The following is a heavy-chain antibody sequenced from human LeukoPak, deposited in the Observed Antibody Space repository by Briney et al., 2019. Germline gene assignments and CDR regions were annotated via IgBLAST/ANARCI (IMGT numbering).Heavy chain of an antibody. D-gene: IGHD6-19*01. V-gene: IGHV3-21*01. Sequence: GESLRLSCAASGFTVSSYSMNWVRQAPGKGLEWVSSISSCSSYIYYADSVKGRFTISRDNAKNSLYLQMNSLRAEDTAVYYCASGYSSGCDAFDIWGQGTMVTVSS. CDR3: ASGYSSGCDAFDI. CDR1: GFTVSSYS. CDR2: ISSCSSYI. J-gene: IGHJ3*02.